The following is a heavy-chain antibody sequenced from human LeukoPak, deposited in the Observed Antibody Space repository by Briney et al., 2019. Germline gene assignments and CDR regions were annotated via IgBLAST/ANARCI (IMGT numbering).Heavy chain of an antibody. Sequence: GESLKLSCKGSGYSFTTYWIAWARQMPGKGLEWMGIIYPGDSDTRVSPSFQGQVTISADKSISTAYLHWSSLKASDSARYYCARLVSSPPGSRNVAYMDVWGKGTTVTVSS. V-gene: IGHV5-51*01. J-gene: IGHJ6*03. CDR2: IYPGDSDT. CDR1: GYSFTTYW. CDR3: ARLVSSPPGSRNVAYMDV. D-gene: IGHD3-10*01.